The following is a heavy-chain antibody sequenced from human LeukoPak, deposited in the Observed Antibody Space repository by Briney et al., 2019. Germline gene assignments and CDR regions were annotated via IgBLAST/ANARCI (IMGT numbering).Heavy chain of an antibody. CDR1: GFTFSNAW. CDR3: TTVVVGATKDY. CDR2: IKSKTD. V-gene: IGHV3-66*01. Sequence: GGSLRLSCAASGFTFSNAWMSWVRQAPGKGLEWVGRIKSKTDAAPVKGRFTISRDDSKNTLYLQMNSLKTEDTAVCYCTTVVVGATKDYWGQGTLVTVSS. J-gene: IGHJ4*02. D-gene: IGHD1-26*01.